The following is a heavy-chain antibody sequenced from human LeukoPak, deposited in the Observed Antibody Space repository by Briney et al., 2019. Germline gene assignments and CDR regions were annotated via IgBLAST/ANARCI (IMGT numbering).Heavy chain of an antibody. Sequence: PSETLSLTCTVSGGSISTSGFSGGWIRQPPGEGLGWMGRVSDKGSTYYNPSLKSRVTISVDTSKYQFSLKMSSVTAAGTAEYFCARQPGIFAATGKLAWDPWGQGTLVTVSS. D-gene: IGHD6-13*01. CDR2: VSDKGST. CDR3: ARQPGIFAATGKLAWDP. CDR1: GGSISTSGFS. V-gene: IGHV4-39*01. J-gene: IGHJ5*02.